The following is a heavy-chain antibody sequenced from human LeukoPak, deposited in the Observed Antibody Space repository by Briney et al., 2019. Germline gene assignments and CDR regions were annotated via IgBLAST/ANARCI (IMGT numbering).Heavy chain of an antibody. D-gene: IGHD6-13*01. J-gene: IGHJ4*02. CDR1: GYTFTSYG. V-gene: IGHV1-18*01. CDR3: ARLSPTLFLRSSLRKYYFDY. CDR2: ISAYNGNT. Sequence: ASVKVSCKASGYTFTSYGISWVRQAPGQGLEWMGWISAYNGNTNYAQKLQVRVTMTTDTSTSTAYMELRSLRSDDTAVYYCARLSPTLFLRSSLRKYYFDYWGQGTLVTVSS.